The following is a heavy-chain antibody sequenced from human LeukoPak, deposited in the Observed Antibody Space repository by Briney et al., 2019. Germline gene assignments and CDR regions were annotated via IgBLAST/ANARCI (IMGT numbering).Heavy chain of an antibody. J-gene: IGHJ4*02. V-gene: IGHV3-30*18. CDR3: GKEMEVAPGPDY. Sequence: GGSLRLSCVASGLTFSSYCTQWARQAPGKGLEWVAVISYNGSIKYSADCVMSRFTISRDNSKNTLYVQMSSLRPEDTAVYYCGKEMEVAPGPDYWGQGTLVTVSS. CDR1: GLTFSSYC. CDR2: ISYNGSIK. D-gene: IGHD2-15*01.